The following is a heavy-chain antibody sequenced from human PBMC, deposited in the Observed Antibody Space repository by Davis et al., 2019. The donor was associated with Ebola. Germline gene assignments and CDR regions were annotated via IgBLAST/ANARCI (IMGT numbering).Heavy chain of an antibody. CDR3: ARVLLWFGELSAFDY. J-gene: IGHJ4*02. CDR1: GFTFSSYG. V-gene: IGHV3-30*03. Sequence: GGSLRLSCAASGFTFSSYGMHWVRQAPGKGLEWVAIISYDGINKYYGDSVKGRFTISRDNAKNTLYLQKNSLRVEDTAVYYCARVLLWFGELSAFDYWGQGTLVTVSS. CDR2: ISYDGINK. D-gene: IGHD3-10*01.